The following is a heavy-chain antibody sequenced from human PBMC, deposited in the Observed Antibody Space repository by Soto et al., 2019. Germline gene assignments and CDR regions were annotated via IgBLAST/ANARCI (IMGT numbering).Heavy chain of an antibody. CDR3: ANQTSGLWHY. CDR2: ISHSGST. D-gene: IGHD3-10*01. Sequence: HLQLQESGSRLVKPSQTLSLNCAVSGDSISSADYSWNWVRQPPGKGLEWIGYISHSGSTYYNPSLKSRVTISVDRSRNQFSLNLSSVTAADTAVYYCANQTSGLWHYWGQGTLVTVSS. V-gene: IGHV4-30-2*01. J-gene: IGHJ4*02. CDR1: GDSISSADYS.